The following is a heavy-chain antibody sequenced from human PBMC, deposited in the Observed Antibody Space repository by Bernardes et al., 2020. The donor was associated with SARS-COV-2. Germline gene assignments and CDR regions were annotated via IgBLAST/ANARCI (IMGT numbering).Heavy chain of an antibody. Sequence: GGSLRLSRAASGFTFSSYSMNWVRQAPGKGLEWVSSISSSSSYIYYADSVKGRFTISRDNAKNSLYLQMNSLRAEDTAVYYCATPRRSDYYGSGGGYDYWGQGTLVTVSS. J-gene: IGHJ4*02. CDR3: ATPRRSDYYGSGGGYDY. CDR1: GFTFSSYS. D-gene: IGHD3-10*01. CDR2: ISSSSSYI. V-gene: IGHV3-21*01.